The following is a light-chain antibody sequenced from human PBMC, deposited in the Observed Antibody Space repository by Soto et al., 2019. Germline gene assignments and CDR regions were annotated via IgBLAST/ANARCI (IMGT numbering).Light chain of an antibody. CDR1: TGAVTNGHY. CDR2: DTT. J-gene: IGLJ1*01. V-gene: IGLV7-46*01. CDR3: LLSYNGPYV. Sequence: QAVVTQESSLTVSPGGTVTLTCGSSTGAVTNGHYPYWFQQKPGQAPRTLIYDTTNRHSWTPARFSGSLLGGKAALTLSGAQPEDEAEYYCLLSYNGPYVFGTGTQLTVL.